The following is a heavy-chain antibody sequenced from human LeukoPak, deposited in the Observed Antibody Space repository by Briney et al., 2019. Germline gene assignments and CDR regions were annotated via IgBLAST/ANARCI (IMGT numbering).Heavy chain of an antibody. V-gene: IGHV3-23*01. CDR1: GFTFNSYA. CDR3: AKGINSWYWDS. CDR2: ISDSGGST. D-gene: IGHD6-13*01. Sequence: PGGSLRLSCAASGFTFNSYAPSWVRQAPGKGLEWVSGISDSGGSTYYADSVKGRFTISRDNSKNTLYLQMNSLRVEDTAVYYCAKGINSWYWDSWGQRTLVTVSS. J-gene: IGHJ4*02.